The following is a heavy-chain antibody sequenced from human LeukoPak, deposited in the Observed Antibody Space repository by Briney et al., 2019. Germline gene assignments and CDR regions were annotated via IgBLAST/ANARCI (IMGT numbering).Heavy chain of an antibody. D-gene: IGHD6-19*01. Sequence: SETLSLTCTVSGGSISSSSYYWGWIRQPPGKGLEWIGTIYYSGSTYYNPSLTSRVTISVDTSKNQFSLKLSSVTAADTAVYYCARDLSAWGIALAGEFDYWGQGTLVTVSS. J-gene: IGHJ4*02. CDR2: IYYSGST. CDR3: ARDLSAWGIALAGEFDY. V-gene: IGHV4-39*02. CDR1: GGSISSSSYY.